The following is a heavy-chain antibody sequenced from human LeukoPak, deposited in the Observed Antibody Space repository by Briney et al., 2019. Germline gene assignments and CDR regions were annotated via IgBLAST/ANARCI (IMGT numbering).Heavy chain of an antibody. J-gene: IGHJ1*01. V-gene: IGHV1-69*05. D-gene: IGHD3-22*01. CDR1: GGTFSSYA. Sequence: SVRVSCKASGGTFSSYAISWVRQAPGQGLEWMGGIIPIFGTANYAQKFQGRVTITTDESTSTAYMELSSLRSEDTAVYYCARFDAYYYDSSGYYWAEYFQHWGQGTLVTVSS. CDR2: IIPIFGTA. CDR3: ARFDAYYYDSSGYYWAEYFQH.